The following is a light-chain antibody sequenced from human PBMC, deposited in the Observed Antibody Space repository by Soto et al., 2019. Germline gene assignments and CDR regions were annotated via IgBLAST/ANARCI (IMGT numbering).Light chain of an antibody. V-gene: IGLV4-69*01. CDR3: QTWGTGINVV. Sequence: QSVLTQSPSASASLGASFKLTCTLSSGHSSYAIAWHQQQPEKGPRYLMKLDSDGSHTKGDAIPDRFSGSSSGAERYLTISSLQSEDEADYYCQTWGTGINVVFGGGTKVTVL. CDR1: SGHSSYA. J-gene: IGLJ2*01. CDR2: LDSDGSH.